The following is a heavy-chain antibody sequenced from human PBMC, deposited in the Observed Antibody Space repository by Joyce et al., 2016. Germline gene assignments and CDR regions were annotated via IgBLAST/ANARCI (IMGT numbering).Heavy chain of an antibody. CDR2: IYYTEST. J-gene: IGHJ6*03. Sequence: QVQLQESGPGLVKPSETLSLTCTVSGGSISSNYWGWIRQPPGKGLEWNVYIYYTESTNYNPSLKSRVTISVDTSKKQFSLKLSSVTAADTAVYYCARVNDGGGFKGGRRIHYYYMDVWGKGTTVTVSS. CDR1: GGSISSNY. CDR3: ARVNDGGGFKGGRRIHYYYMDV. D-gene: IGHD3-10*01. V-gene: IGHV4-59*01.